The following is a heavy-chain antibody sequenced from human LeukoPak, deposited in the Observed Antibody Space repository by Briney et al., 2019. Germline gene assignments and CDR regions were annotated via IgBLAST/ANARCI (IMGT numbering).Heavy chain of an antibody. V-gene: IGHV5-10-1*01. D-gene: IGHD3-3*01. CDR2: IDPSDSYT. J-gene: IGHJ6*02. CDR1: GYNFTTYW. CDR3: ARQIVTIFGVADYGMDV. Sequence: GESLKISCKGSGYNFTTYWIAWVRQMPGKGLEWMGRIDPSDSYTNYSPSFQGHVTISADKSISTAYLQWSSLKASDTAMYYCARQIVTIFGVADYGMDVWGQGTTVTVSS.